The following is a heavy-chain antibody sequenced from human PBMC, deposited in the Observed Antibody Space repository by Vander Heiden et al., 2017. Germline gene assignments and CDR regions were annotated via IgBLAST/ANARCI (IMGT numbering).Heavy chain of an antibody. J-gene: IGHJ6*02. V-gene: IGHV3-49*05. D-gene: IGHD3-9*01. CDR2: SRSQPYGGTA. CDR1: GFKFDDSV. Sequence: VQLVESGGGLEKPGRSLRPPCIGSGFKFDDSVMCWFLPAPGKGLEWVGFSRSQPYGGTAEYAASVRGRFSISRDDSKSIAYLQMTSLKTEDTAVYFCTGWRHYDILGGNYAMDVWGQGTTVAVSS. CDR3: TGWRHYDILGGNYAMDV.